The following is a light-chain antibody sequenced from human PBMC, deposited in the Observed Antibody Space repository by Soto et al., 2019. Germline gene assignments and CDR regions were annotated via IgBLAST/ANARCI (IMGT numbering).Light chain of an antibody. V-gene: IGKV3-15*01. J-gene: IGKJ2*01. CDR3: QQYNNWPRT. CDR2: GAS. Sequence: EIVMTQSPATLSVSXXXRAALSCRASQSIRSNLAWYQQKPGQAPRLLIYGASTRATGIPARVSGSGSGTEFTLTITSLQSEDFAVYYCQQYNNWPRTFGQGTKLEI. CDR1: QSIRSN.